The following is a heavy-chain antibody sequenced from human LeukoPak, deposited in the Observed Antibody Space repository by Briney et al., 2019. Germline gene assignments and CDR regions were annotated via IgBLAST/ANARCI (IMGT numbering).Heavy chain of an antibody. Sequence: PSETLSLTCTVSGGSISSSSYYWGWIRQPPGKGLEWIGSIYYSGSTYYNPSLKSRVTISVDTSKNQFSLKLSSVTAADTAVYYCASGLGYCSSTSCHRPLNWFDPWGQGTLVTVSS. V-gene: IGHV4-39*01. CDR1: GGSISSSSYY. CDR3: ASGLGYCSSTSCHRPLNWFDP. J-gene: IGHJ5*02. D-gene: IGHD2-2*01. CDR2: IYYSGST.